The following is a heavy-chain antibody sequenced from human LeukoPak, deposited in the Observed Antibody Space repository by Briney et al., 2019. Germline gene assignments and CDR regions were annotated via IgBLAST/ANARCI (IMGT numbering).Heavy chain of an antibody. CDR3: ARELISTTWRGNRSYFDL. J-gene: IGHJ2*01. D-gene: IGHD1-1*01. CDR2: IWYDGSNK. V-gene: IGHV3-33*01. CDR1: GFTFSSYG. Sequence: PGGSLTLSCAASGFTFSSYGMHWVRQAPGKGLEWVAVIWYDGSNKYYADSVKGRFTISRDNSKNTLYLQMNSLRAEDTAVYFCARELISTTWRGNRSYFDLWGRGTLVTVSS.